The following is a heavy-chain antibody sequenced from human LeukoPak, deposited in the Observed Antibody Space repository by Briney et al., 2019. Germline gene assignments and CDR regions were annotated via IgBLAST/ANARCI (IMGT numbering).Heavy chain of an antibody. CDR1: GFTFSNYA. D-gene: IGHD5-12*01. Sequence: GGSLRLSCAASGFTFSNYAMSWVRQAPGKGLQWVSAISGSDGSTYYADSVKGRFTISRDNSKNTLFLQINSLRAEDTAVYYCAKGAYGYYYYGMDVWGRGTTVTVSS. V-gene: IGHV3-23*01. CDR3: AKGAYGYYYYGMDV. J-gene: IGHJ6*02. CDR2: ISGSDGST.